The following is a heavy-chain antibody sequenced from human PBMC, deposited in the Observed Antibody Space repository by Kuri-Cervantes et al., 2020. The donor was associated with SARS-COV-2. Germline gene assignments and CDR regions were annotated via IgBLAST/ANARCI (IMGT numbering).Heavy chain of an antibody. CDR1: GFSFSSYA. Sequence: SLKIPCAASGFSFSSYAMSWVRQAPGKGLEWVSVISGSGTGAYYADSVEGRFTISRDNSKNTLYLQMNSLRAEDTAVYFCAKDPTATTEYYYATDVWGQGTTVTVSS. J-gene: IGHJ6*02. V-gene: IGHV3-23*01. CDR2: ISGSGTGA. D-gene: IGHD1-7*01. CDR3: AKDPTATTEYYYATDV.